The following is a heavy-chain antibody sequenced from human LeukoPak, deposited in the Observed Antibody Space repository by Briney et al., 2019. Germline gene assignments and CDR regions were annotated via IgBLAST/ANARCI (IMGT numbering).Heavy chain of an antibody. Sequence: PSETLSLTCTVSGGSISSYYWSWIRQPPGKELEWIGYIYYSGSTNYNPSLKSRVTISVDTSKNQFSLKLSSVTAADTAVYYCARGALEAAAIDYWGQGTLVTVSS. CDR2: IYYSGST. V-gene: IGHV4-59*12. CDR1: GGSISSYY. CDR3: ARGALEAAAIDY. J-gene: IGHJ4*02. D-gene: IGHD2-2*02.